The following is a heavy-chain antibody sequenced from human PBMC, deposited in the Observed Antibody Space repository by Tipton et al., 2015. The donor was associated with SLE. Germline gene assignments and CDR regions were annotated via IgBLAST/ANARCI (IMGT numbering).Heavy chain of an antibody. J-gene: IGHJ6*04. CDR3: AREGLRFLHMDV. CDR1: GGSISSYY. V-gene: IGHV4-59*01. D-gene: IGHD3-3*01. CDR2: VFYSGST. Sequence: GLVKPSETLSLTCTVSGGSISSYYWSWIRQTPGKGLEWIGNVFYSGSTHYNPSLKSRVIMSVDTSKNEFSLKVSSVTAADTAVYYCAREGLRFLHMDVWGRGTTVIVSS.